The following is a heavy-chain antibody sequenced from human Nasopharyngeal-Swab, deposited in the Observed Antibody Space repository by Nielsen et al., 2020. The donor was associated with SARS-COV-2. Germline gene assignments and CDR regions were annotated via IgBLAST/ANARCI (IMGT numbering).Heavy chain of an antibody. CDR2: ISAYNGNT. D-gene: IGHD3-10*01. Sequence: ASVKVSCKASGHTFTSYGISWVRQAPGQGLEWMGWISAYNGNTNYAQKLQGRVTMTTDTSTSTAYMELRSLRSDDTAVYYCVYGSGSYYNLYYWGQGTLVTVSS. J-gene: IGHJ4*02. CDR3: VYGSGSYYNLYY. CDR1: GHTFTSYG. V-gene: IGHV1-18*01.